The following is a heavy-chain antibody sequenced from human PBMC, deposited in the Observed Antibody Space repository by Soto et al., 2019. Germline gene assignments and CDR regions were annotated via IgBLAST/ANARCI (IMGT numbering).Heavy chain of an antibody. CDR1: GFTFSSYG. J-gene: IGHJ6*02. D-gene: IGHD4-4*01. CDR3: ARDGVYSNYAFEGMDV. CDR2: IWYDGSNK. V-gene: IGHV3-33*01. Sequence: GGSLRLSCAASGFTFSSYGMHWVRQAPGKGLEWVAVIWYDGSNKYYADSVKGRFTISRDNSKNTLYLQMNSLRAEDTAVYYCARDGVYSNYAFEGMDVWGQGTTVTVSS.